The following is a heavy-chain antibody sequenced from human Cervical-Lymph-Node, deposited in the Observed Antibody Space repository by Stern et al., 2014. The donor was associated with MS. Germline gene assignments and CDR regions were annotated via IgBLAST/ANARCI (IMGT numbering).Heavy chain of an antibody. Sequence: QVNLKESGPGLVKPSQTLSLTCTVSGGSISSGEYDGSWIRQPPGKGLEWIGYVYYSGSTYYNPSLKSRVTISVDTSKNQVSLKMSTVTAADTAVYYCARANSSSTSCPTWFDPWGQGTLVTVSS. D-gene: IGHD2-2*01. CDR2: VYYSGST. CDR3: ARANSSSTSCPTWFDP. V-gene: IGHV4-30-4*01. J-gene: IGHJ5*02. CDR1: GGSISSGEYD.